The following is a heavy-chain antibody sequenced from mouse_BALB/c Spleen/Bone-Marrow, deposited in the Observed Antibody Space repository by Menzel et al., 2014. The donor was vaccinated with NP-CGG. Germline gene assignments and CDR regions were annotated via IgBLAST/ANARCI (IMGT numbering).Heavy chain of an antibody. V-gene: IGHV5-6*01. Sequence: EVHLVESGGDLAKPGGSLKLSCAASGISFSTYGMSWVRQTPDKRLEWVATISSGDSYTYYPDSVKGRFTISRDNAKNTLYLQMSSLKSEDTAMYYCAFITTVAYWGQGTLVTVSA. J-gene: IGHJ3*01. CDR2: ISSGDSYT. CDR1: GISFSTYG. D-gene: IGHD1-1*01. CDR3: AFITTVAY.